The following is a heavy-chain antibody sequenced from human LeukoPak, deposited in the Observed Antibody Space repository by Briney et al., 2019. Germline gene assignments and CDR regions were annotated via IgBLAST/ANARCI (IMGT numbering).Heavy chain of an antibody. D-gene: IGHD3-16*01. J-gene: IGHJ3*02. CDR2: IYYSGSA. CDR1: GGSISSYY. CDR3: ARGGAFAFDI. Sequence: SETLSLTCTVSGGSISSYYWSWIRQPPGKGLEWIGYIYYSGSANYIPSLKSRVTISVDTSKNQFSLKLSSVTAADTAVYYCARGGAFAFDIWGQGTMVTVSS. V-gene: IGHV4-59*01.